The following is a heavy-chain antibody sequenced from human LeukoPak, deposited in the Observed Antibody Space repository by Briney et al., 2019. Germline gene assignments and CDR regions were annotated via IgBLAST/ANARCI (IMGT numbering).Heavy chain of an antibody. CDR2: IWYDGSDK. CDR1: GFTFSSYG. Sequence: GGSLRLSCAASGFTFSSYGMHWVRQAPGKGLEWVAVIWYDGSDKYYADSVKGRFTISRDNSKNTLYLQMNSLRAEDTAVYYCARVQSAYYYYYGMDVWGQGTTVTVSS. J-gene: IGHJ6*02. CDR3: ARVQSAYYYYYGMDV. V-gene: IGHV3-33*01.